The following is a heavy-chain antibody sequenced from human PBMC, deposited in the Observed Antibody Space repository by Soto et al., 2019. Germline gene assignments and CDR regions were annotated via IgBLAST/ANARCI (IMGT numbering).Heavy chain of an antibody. V-gene: IGHV4-31*03. CDR3: ARTPELLWFGEFTY. J-gene: IGHJ4*02. Sequence: SETLSLTCTVSGGSISSGGYYWSWIRQHPGKGLEWIGYIYYSGSTYYNPSLKSRVTISVDTSKNQFSLKLSSVTAADTAVYYCARTPELLWFGEFTYWGQGTLVTVSS. CDR2: IYYSGST. CDR1: GGSISSGGYY. D-gene: IGHD3-10*01.